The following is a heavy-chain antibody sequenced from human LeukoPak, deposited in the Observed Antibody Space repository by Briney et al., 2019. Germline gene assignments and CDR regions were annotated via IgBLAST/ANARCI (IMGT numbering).Heavy chain of an antibody. D-gene: IGHD2-2*01. CDR3: AKNHEHGRYAGFDF. J-gene: IGHJ3*01. V-gene: IGHV3-23*01. CDR2: ISGSGGST. CDR1: GFTFSSYA. Sequence: GGSLRLSCAASGFTFSSYAMSWVRQAPGKGLEWVSAISGSGGSTYYADSVKGRFSVSRDNSKNMVYLELNSLRAEDTAVYYCAKNHEHGRYAGFDFWAEGALVAVSS.